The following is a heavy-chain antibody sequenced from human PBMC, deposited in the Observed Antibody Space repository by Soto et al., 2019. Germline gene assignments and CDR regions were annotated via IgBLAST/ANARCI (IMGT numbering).Heavy chain of an antibody. CDR3: AQRREYNANWNEGWFDP. J-gene: IGHJ5*02. D-gene: IGHD1-1*01. CDR2: IYWDDDK. CDR1: GFSLSRSGVG. V-gene: IGHV2-5*02. Sequence: QITLKESGPTLVIPTQTLTLTCTFSGFSLSRSGVGVGWFRQPPGKAPEWLALIYWDDDKRYSPSLKSRLTITKDTSKNQVLITLTNMDPVDTSTYYCAQRREYNANWNEGWFDPWGQGTLVTVSS.